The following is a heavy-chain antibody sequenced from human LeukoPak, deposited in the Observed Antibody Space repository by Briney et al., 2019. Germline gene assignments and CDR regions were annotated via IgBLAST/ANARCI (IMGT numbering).Heavy chain of an antibody. CDR1: GFTFSSYS. Sequence: GGSLRLSCSASGFTFSSYSMNWVRQAPGKGLEWVSYISSSSSTIYYADSVKGRFTISSGNAKNSLYLQMNSLRAEDTAVYYCARRGVRGSSWYFDYWGQGTLVTVSS. J-gene: IGHJ4*02. CDR2: ISSSSSTI. V-gene: IGHV3-48*04. CDR3: ARRGVRGSSWYFDY. D-gene: IGHD6-13*01.